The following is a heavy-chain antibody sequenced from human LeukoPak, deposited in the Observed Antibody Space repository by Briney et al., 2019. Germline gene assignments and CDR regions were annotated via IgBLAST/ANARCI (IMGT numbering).Heavy chain of an antibody. D-gene: IGHD1-26*01. CDR1: GASVSGSAYY. CDR2: IYYSGST. CDR3: AKSGGYGLIDY. J-gene: IGHJ4*02. Sequence: SETLSLTCTVSGASVSGSAYYWGWIRQPPGKGVEWIGNIYYSGSTYYNESLESRVTISIDTSKNQFSIKLNSVTAADTAMYYCAKSGGYGLIDYWGQGTLVTVSS. V-gene: IGHV4-39*01.